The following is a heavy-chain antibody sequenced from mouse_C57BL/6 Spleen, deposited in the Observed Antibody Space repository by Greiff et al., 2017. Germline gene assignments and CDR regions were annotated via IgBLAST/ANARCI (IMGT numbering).Heavy chain of an antibody. D-gene: IGHD1-1*01. V-gene: IGHV1-61*01. J-gene: IGHJ3*01. Sequence: QVQLQQPGAELVRPGSSVKLSCKASGYTFTSYRMDWVKQRPGQGLEWIGNIYPSDSETHYNQKFKDKATLTVDKSSSTAYMQLSSLTSEDSAVYYCANYYGSSYPLAYWGQGTLVTVSA. CDR3: ANYYGSSYPLAY. CDR1: GYTFTSYR. CDR2: IYPSDSET.